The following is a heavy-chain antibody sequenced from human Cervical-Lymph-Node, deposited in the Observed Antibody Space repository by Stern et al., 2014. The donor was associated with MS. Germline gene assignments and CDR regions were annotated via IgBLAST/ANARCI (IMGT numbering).Heavy chain of an antibody. J-gene: IGHJ4*02. CDR3: VTDQGGIAVY. CDR2: IIPMFGTP. V-gene: IGHV1-69*01. CDR1: GGTFSINT. Sequence: VQLEESGTAVKKPGSSVKVSCKASGGTFSINTISWVRQAPGQGLEWMGGIIPMFGTPNYAQKFQGRVTTTADESTSTAYLELSRLTSQDTALYFCVTDQGGIAVYWGQGTLVTVSS. D-gene: IGHD6-19*01.